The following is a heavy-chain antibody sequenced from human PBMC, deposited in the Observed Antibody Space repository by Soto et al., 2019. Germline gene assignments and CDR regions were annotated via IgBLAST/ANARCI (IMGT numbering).Heavy chain of an antibody. V-gene: IGHV3-30*03. CDR2: VSNDGNRK. CDR3: ARWVGGSMYDNSGKYDS. J-gene: IGHJ5*01. Sequence: QVQLVESGGGVVQPGRSLRLTCAASGFTFSDSGMHWVRQAPGKGLEWVALVSNDGNRKYYADSVEGRFTISRDNSENTLYLQMNSLRAEDTAVYYCARWVGGSMYDNSGKYDSWGQGTLVTVSS. CDR1: GFTFSDSG. D-gene: IGHD3-22*01.